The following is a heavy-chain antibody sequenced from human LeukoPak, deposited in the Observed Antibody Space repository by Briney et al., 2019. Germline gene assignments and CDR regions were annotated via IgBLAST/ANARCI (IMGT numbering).Heavy chain of an antibody. D-gene: IGHD6-13*01. V-gene: IGHV1-2*02. CDR3: ARDREGSSSWDY. CDR1: GYTFTSYG. CDR2: INPNSGGT. Sequence: ASVKVSCKASGYTFTSYGISWVRQAPGQGLEWMGWINPNSGGTNYAQKFQGRVTMTRDTSISTAYMELSRLRSDDTAVYYCARDREGSSSWDYWGQGTLVTVSS. J-gene: IGHJ4*02.